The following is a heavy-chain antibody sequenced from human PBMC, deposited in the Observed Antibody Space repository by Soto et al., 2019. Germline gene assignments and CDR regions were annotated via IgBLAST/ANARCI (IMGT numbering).Heavy chain of an antibody. J-gene: IGHJ4*02. CDR2: IYYSGST. CDR3: ARRAAVAGTYYFDY. Sequence: SETLSLTCTVSGGSISSSSYYWGWIRQPPGKGLEWIGSIYYSGSTYYNPSLKSRVTISVDTSKNQFSLKLSSVTAADTAVYYCARRAAVAGTYYFDYWGQGTLVTVSS. D-gene: IGHD6-19*01. CDR1: GGSISSSSYY. V-gene: IGHV4-39*01.